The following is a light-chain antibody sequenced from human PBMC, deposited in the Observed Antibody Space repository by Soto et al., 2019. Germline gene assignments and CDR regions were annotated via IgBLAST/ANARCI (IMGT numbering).Light chain of an antibody. CDR3: SSYTSSSTRV. J-gene: IGLJ1*01. Sequence: QSALTQPASVSGSPGQSITISCTGTSSDVGGYNYVSWYQQHPGKAPKLMIYDVSNRPSGVSTRFSGSKSGNTASLTISGLQAEDEADYSCSSYTSSSTRVFGTGTKLTVL. V-gene: IGLV2-14*01. CDR2: DVS. CDR1: SSDVGGYNY.